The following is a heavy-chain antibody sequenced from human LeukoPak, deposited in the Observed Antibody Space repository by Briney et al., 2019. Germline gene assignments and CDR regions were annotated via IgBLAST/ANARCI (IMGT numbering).Heavy chain of an antibody. CDR1: GASISSSY. V-gene: IGHV4-4*07. D-gene: IGHD2-2*02. CDR2: IYSSGTAPYIPSPPPSGST. J-gene: IGHJ5*02. Sequence: PSETLSLTCIVSGASISSSYWSWIRQPAGKGLEWIGRIYSSGTAPYIPSPPPSGSTHYNPPPKSRVSISVDRSKRQISLKLNSVTAADTAIYYCARGGAIPNWFDPWGPGILVAVSS. CDR3: ARGGAIPNWFDP.